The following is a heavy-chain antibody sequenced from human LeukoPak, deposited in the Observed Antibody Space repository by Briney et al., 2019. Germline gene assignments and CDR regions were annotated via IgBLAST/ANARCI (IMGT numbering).Heavy chain of an antibody. J-gene: IGHJ4*02. CDR1: GFTYSNYL. Sequence: GGSLRLFCAASGFTYSNYLMTWVRQAPGKGLPWMASIKQDGSVEYYVDSGKGRFTISRDNAKNSHYLQMDSLIAEDMAVYYCARWADNSGIYYIASWGQGTLVTVSS. D-gene: IGHD3-10*01. CDR3: ARWADNSGIYYIAS. CDR2: IKQDGSVE. V-gene: IGHV3-7*01.